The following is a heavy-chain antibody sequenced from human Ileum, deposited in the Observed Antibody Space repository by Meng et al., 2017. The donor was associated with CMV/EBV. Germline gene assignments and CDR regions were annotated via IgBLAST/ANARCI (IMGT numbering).Heavy chain of an antibody. CDR2: IKSKADGGTA. Sequence: CAASGVIFTNAWMNWVRKAPGKGLEWVGRIKSKADGGTAEYPAAVNGRFTISRDDSKNTLFLQMNSLRTEDTAVYYCTWDYYGSFAGWGQGTLVTVSS. V-gene: IGHV3-15*07. J-gene: IGHJ4*02. D-gene: IGHD3-10*01. CDR3: TWDYYGSFAG. CDR1: GVIFTNAW.